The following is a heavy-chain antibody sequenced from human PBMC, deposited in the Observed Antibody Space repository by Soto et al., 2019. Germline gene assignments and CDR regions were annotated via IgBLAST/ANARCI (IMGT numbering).Heavy chain of an antibody. CDR1: GFTFSNYG. Sequence: QVQLVESGGGVVQPGRSLRLSCAASGFTFSNYGMHWVRQAPGKGLEWVAVIWHDGGNRYYVNSVKGRFTASRDNSNNTLYLHMNSLRAEDTAVYYCARDSGGTDFVAFDHWGQGTLVTVSS. V-gene: IGHV3-33*01. D-gene: IGHD3-16*01. J-gene: IGHJ4*02. CDR2: IWHDGGNR. CDR3: ARDSGGTDFVAFDH.